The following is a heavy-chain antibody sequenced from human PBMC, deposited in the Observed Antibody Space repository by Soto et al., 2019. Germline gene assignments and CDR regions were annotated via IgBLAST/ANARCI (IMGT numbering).Heavy chain of an antibody. V-gene: IGHV1-8*01. Sequence: QVQLVQSGAEVKKPGASVKVSCKASGYTFTSYDINSVRQATGQGLEWMGWMNPNSGNTGYAQKFQGRVTMTRNTSISTAYMELSSLRSEDTAVYYCATRYYYDSSGYYVFDYWGQGTLVTVSS. CDR3: ATRYYYDSSGYYVFDY. CDR1: GYTFTSYD. J-gene: IGHJ4*02. CDR2: MNPNSGNT. D-gene: IGHD3-22*01.